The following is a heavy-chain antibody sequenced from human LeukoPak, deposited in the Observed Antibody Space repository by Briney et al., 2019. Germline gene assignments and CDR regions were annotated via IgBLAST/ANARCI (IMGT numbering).Heavy chain of an antibody. CDR3: ARYSSTNCYTSYFYYGMDV. V-gene: IGHV5-51*01. Sequence: GESLQSSCKGSGYSFMDYWVGWVRQLPGKGPVGRGFIFPHDCNTKYSPSFKGRFTISVDNSINTPYVQLSSLKASDTAMYYCARYSSTNCYTSYFYYGMDVWGQGTTVTVSS. CDR2: IFPHDCNT. CDR1: GYSFMDYW. J-gene: IGHJ6*02. D-gene: IGHD2-2*02.